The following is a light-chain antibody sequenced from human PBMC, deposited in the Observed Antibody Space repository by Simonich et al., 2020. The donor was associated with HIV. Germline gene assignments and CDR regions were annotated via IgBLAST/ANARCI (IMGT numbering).Light chain of an antibody. CDR2: GAS. V-gene: IGKV3-15*01. J-gene: IGKJ4*01. CDR1: QSVSSN. CDR3: QQYNNWPLT. Sequence: EIVMTQSPATLSVSPGEGATLSCRASQSVSSNVAWYQQKPVQAPRLLIYGASTRATGIPARFSGSGSGTEFTLTISSMQSEDFAVYYCQQYNNWPLTFGGGTKVEIK.